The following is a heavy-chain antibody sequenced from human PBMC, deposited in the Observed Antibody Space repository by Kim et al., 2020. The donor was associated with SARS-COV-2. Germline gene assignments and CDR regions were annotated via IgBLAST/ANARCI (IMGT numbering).Heavy chain of an antibody. D-gene: IGHD6-13*01. J-gene: IGHJ6*02. CDR1: GYTLTELS. Sequence: ASVKVSCKVSGYTLTELSMHWVRQAPGKGLEWMGGFDPEDGETIYAQKFQGRVTMTEDTSTDTAYMELSSLRSEDTAVYYCATDRAAAGTFYYYGMDVWGQGTTVTVSS. CDR3: ATDRAAAGTFYYYGMDV. CDR2: FDPEDGET. V-gene: IGHV1-24*01.